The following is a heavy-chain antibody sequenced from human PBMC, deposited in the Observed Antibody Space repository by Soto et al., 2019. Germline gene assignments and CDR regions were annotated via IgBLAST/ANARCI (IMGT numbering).Heavy chain of an antibody. CDR1: GGSFSGYY. CDR3: ARGGKWLRSYFDY. CDR2: INHSGST. D-gene: IGHD5-12*01. J-gene: IGHJ4*02. Sequence: SETLSLTCAVYGGSFSGYYWSWIRQPPGKGLEWIGEINHSGSTNYNPSLKSRVTISVDTSKNQFSLKLSSVTAADTAVYYCARGGKWLRSYFDYWGQGTLVTVSS. V-gene: IGHV4-34*01.